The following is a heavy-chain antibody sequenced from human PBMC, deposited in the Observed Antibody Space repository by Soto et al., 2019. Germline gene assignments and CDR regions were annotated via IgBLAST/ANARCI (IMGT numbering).Heavy chain of an antibody. CDR3: ARGAIGNFDY. V-gene: IGHV1-69*13. J-gene: IGHJ4*02. Sequence: GASVKVSCKASGGTFGRHGIAWVRQAPGQGLEWMGGFIAMLGTPTYAKKVQGRATITADESLTSSYLELWSLRSEDTGVYCCARGAIGNFDYWGQGTVVTVSS. CDR1: GGTFGRHG. D-gene: IGHD2-21*01. CDR2: FIAMLGTP.